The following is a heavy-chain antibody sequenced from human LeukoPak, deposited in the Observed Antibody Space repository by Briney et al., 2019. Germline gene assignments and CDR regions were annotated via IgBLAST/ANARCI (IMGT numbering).Heavy chain of an antibody. CDR3: ARYSGSYPHDAFDI. CDR1: GFTFSSYA. Sequence: PGGSLRLSCAASGFTFSSYAMSWVRQPPGKGLEWIGYIYYSGSTNYNPSLKSRVTISVDTSKNQFSLKLSSVTAADTAVYYCARYSGSYPHDAFDIWGQGTMVTVSS. D-gene: IGHD1-26*01. J-gene: IGHJ3*02. V-gene: IGHV4-59*01. CDR2: IYYSGST.